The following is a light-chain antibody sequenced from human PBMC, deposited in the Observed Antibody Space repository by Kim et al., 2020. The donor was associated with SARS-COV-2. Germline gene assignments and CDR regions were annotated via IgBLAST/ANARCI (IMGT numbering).Light chain of an antibody. CDR1: RYNIGSNS. V-gene: IGLV1-44*01. CDR2: VNN. Sequence: QRVTISCSGTRYNIGSNSVNWYQQFPGTAPKLLIYVNNQRPSGVPDRFSGSKSGTSASLAITGLQSEDEADYYCAAWDDSLNGQWVFGGGTQLTVL. CDR3: AAWDDSLNGQWV. J-gene: IGLJ3*02.